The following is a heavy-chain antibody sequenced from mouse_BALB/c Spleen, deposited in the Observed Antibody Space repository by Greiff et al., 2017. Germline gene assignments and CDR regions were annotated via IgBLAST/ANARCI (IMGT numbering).Heavy chain of an antibody. J-gene: IGHJ1*01. V-gene: IGHV14-3*02. CDR3: ARDYGNWYFDV. Sequence: EVQLVESGAELVKPGASVKLSCTASGFNIKDTYMHWVKQRPEQGLEWIGRIDPANGNTKYDPKFQGKATITADTSSNTAYLQLSSLTSEDTAVYYCARDYGNWYFDVWGAGTTVTVSS. CDR1: GFNIKDTY. D-gene: IGHD2-1*01. CDR2: IDPANGNT.